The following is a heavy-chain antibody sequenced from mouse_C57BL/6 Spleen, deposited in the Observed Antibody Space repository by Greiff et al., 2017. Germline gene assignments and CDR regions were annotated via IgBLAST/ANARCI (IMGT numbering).Heavy chain of an antibody. V-gene: IGHV1-82*01. CDR1: GYAFSSSW. CDR2: IYPGDGDT. CDR3: ARAVDDYDPWLAY. Sequence: QVQLKQSGPELVKPGASVKISCKASGYAFSSSWMNWVKQRPGKGLEWIGRIYPGDGDTNYNGKFKGKATLTADKSSSAAYMQLSSRTSEGSAVYFVARAVDDYDPWLAYWGQGTLVTVSA. J-gene: IGHJ3*01. D-gene: IGHD2-4*01.